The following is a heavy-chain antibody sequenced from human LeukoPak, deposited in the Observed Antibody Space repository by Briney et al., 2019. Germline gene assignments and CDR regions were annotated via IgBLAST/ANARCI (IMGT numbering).Heavy chain of an antibody. V-gene: IGHV3-30*18. CDR1: GFTFSSYG. J-gene: IGHJ4*02. D-gene: IGHD3-9*01. CDR2: ISYDGSNK. Sequence: GGSLRLSCAASGFTFSSYGMHWVRQAPGKGLEWVAVISYDGSNKYYADSVKGRFTISRDNSKNTLYLQMNSLRAEDTAVYYCAKVADISAVFDYWGQGTLVTVSS. CDR3: AKVADISAVFDY.